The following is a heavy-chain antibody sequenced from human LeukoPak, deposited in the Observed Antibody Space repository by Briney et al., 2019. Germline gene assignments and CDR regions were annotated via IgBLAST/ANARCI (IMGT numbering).Heavy chain of an antibody. D-gene: IGHD4-17*01. CDR1: GYTFTSYY. Sequence: ASVKVSCKASGYTFTSYYMHWVRQAPGQGLEWMGWINPSSGGTYYAQKFEGRVTLTRDTSISTAYMELSRLRSDDTAVFYCARVTVTTEFDYWGQGTLLTVSS. CDR3: ARVTVTTEFDY. J-gene: IGHJ4*02. V-gene: IGHV1-2*02. CDR2: INPSSGGT.